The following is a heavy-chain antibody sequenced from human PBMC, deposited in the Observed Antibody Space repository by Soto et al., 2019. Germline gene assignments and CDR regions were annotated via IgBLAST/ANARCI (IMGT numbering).Heavy chain of an antibody. CDR2: IGGGGDKI. CDR3: ASSEDTFNYH. CDR1: GFTSRFTFSNLA. J-gene: IGHJ5*02. Sequence: QLLESGGGLVQPGGSLRLSCAASGFTSRFTFSNLAMSWVRHGAGKGLEWVSSIGGGGDKIYYADSVKGRFTISRDNSKNTLYLEMTSLRVEDTALYYCASSEDTFNYHWGQGTLVTVSS. D-gene: IGHD5-18*01. V-gene: IGHV3-23*01.